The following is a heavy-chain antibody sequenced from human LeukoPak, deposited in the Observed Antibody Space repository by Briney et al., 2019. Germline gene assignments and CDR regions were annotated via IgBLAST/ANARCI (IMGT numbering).Heavy chain of an antibody. Sequence: GASLRLSCAASGFTFSSYGMSWVRLAPGKGLEWVSSITSSGVSTYYADSVKGRFTISRDNSKNTLFLQMNSLRAEDTAVYYCARCGYSYGCDYWGQGTLVTVSS. D-gene: IGHD5-18*01. CDR2: ITSSGVST. J-gene: IGHJ4*02. V-gene: IGHV3-23*01. CDR3: ARCGYSYGCDY. CDR1: GFTFSSYG.